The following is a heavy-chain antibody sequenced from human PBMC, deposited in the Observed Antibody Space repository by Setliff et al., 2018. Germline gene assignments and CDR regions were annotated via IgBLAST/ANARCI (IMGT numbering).Heavy chain of an antibody. CDR2: IGVYSGNT. CDR3: VRVDMVLSNFDF. J-gene: IGHJ4*02. D-gene: IGHD5-12*01. CDR1: GDTFSTYA. Sequence: GASVKVSCKASGDTFSTYALSWVRQAPGQGLEWLGWIGVYSGNTYSAQRFQDRITITSETSATTVYMELRSLRSEDTAVYYCVRVDMVLSNFDFWGQGTPVTVSS. V-gene: IGHV1-18*01.